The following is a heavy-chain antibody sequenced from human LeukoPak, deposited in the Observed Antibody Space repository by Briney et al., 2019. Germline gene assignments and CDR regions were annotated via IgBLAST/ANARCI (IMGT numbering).Heavy chain of an antibody. V-gene: IGHV4-39*01. CDR3: ARHAWKLRYFDWLSSDYYYYMDV. D-gene: IGHD3-9*01. J-gene: IGHJ6*03. CDR1: GGSISSSSYY. Sequence: PSETLSLTCTVSGGSISSSSYYWGWIRQPPGKGLEWSGSIYYSGSAYYNPSLKSRVTISVDTSKNQFSLKLSSVTAADTAVYYCARHAWKLRYFDWLSSDYYYYMDVWGKGTTVTISS. CDR2: IYYSGSA.